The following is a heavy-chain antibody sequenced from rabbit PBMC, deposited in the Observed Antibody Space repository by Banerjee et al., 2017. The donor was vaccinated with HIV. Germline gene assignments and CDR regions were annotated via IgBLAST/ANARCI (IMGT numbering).Heavy chain of an antibody. Sequence: QSLEESGGGLVKPGASLTLTCKASGFTLSSYWMSWVRQAPGKGLELIAYININNGMTDYASWAKGRFTISKTSWTTVTLQMTSLTASDTATYFCARDLTGVTGWNFNLWGPGTLVTVS. CDR2: ININNGMT. V-gene: IGHV1S40*01. D-gene: IGHD7-1*01. CDR3: ARDLTGVTGWNFNL. CDR1: GFTLSSYW. J-gene: IGHJ4*01.